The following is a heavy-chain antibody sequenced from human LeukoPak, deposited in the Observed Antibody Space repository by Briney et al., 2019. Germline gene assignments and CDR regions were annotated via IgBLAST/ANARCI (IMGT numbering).Heavy chain of an antibody. CDR2: IIPIFGTA. CDR1: GGTFSSYA. CDR3: ASRLQRGKYSSSLYYYYGMDV. V-gene: IGHV1-69*13. J-gene: IGHJ6*02. Sequence: SVKVSCKASGGTFSSYAISWVRQAPGQGLEWMGGIIPIFGTANYAQKFQGRVTITADESTSTAYMELSSLRSEDTAVYYCASRLQRGKYSSSLYYYYGMDVWGQGTTVTVSS. D-gene: IGHD6-6*01.